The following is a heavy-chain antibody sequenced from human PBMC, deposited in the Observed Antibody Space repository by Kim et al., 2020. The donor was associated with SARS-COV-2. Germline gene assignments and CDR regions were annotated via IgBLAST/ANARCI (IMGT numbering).Heavy chain of an antibody. CDR1: GGTFSSYA. V-gene: IGHV1-69*13. Sequence: SVKVSCKASGGTFSSYAISWVRQAPGQGLEWMGGIIPIFGTANYAQKFQGRVTITADESTSTAYMELSSLRSEDTAVYYCASLGLGYCSGGSCPPGFYGPYGDAPPGHYYYYGMDVWGQGTTVTVSS. CDR2: IIPIFGTA. D-gene: IGHD2-15*01. CDR3: ASLGLGYCSGGSCPPGFYGPYGDAPPGHYYYYGMDV. J-gene: IGHJ6*02.